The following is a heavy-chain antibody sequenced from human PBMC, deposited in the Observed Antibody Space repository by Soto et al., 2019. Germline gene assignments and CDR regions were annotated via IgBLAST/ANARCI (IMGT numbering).Heavy chain of an antibody. CDR1: GGSISSGDYY. CDR3: ASNSYGYIFYEY. J-gene: IGHJ4*02. Sequence: QVQLQESGPGLVKPSQTLSLTCTVSGGSISSGDYYWSWIRQPPGKGLEWIGYIYYSGRTYYNPYLKSRVTISVDTSKNQFALTLSSVTAADTAVYYCASNSYGYIFYEYGGQGTLVTVSS. V-gene: IGHV4-30-4*01. D-gene: IGHD5-18*01. CDR2: IYYSGRT.